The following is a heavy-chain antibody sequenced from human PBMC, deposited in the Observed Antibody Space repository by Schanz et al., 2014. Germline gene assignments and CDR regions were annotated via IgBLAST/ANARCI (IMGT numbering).Heavy chain of an antibody. CDR1: GFTFSSYA. D-gene: IGHD5-12*01. CDR3: ARKVVATIGGYYDN. Sequence: GQLVESGGGVVQPGGSLRLSCAASGFTFSSYAMSWVRQAPGKGLEWVSAISGNGGSTYYADSVRGRFTISRDNAENTLFLQMNSLRAEDTAVYYCARKVVATIGGYYDNWGQGTLVIVSS. CDR2: ISGNGGST. V-gene: IGHV3-23*04. J-gene: IGHJ4*02.